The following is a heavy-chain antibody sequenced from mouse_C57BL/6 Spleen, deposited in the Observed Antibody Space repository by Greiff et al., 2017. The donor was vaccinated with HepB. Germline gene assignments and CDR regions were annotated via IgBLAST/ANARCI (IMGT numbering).Heavy chain of an antibody. V-gene: IGHV1-59*01. Sequence: QVQLQQPGAELVRPGTSVKLSCKASGYTFTSYWMHWVKQRPGQGLEWIGVIDPSDSYTNYNQKFKGKATLTVDTSSSTAYMQLSSLTSEDSAVYYCARPFPRAPAMDYWGQGTSVTVSS. CDR2: IDPSDSYT. CDR1: GYTFTSYW. J-gene: IGHJ4*01. CDR3: ARPFPRAPAMDY.